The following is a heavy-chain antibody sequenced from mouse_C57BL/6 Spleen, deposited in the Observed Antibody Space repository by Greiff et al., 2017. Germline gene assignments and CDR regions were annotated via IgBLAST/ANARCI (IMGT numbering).Heavy chain of an antibody. CDR1: GFSLTSYG. CDR2: IWSGGST. CDR3: ARTDYYGSTLYAMDD. J-gene: IGHJ4*01. V-gene: IGHV2-2*01. Sequence: QVQLQQSGPGLVQPSQSLSITCTVTGFSLTSYGVHWVRQSPGKGLEWLGVIWSGGSTAYNAAFISRLSISKDNSKSQVFFKMNSLQADDTAIYYCARTDYYGSTLYAMDDWGQRPSVPVSS. D-gene: IGHD1-1*01.